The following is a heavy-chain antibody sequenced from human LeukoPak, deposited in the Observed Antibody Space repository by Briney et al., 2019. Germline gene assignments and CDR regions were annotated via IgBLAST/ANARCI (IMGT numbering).Heavy chain of an antibody. CDR1: GFTFSSYA. J-gene: IGHJ6*03. CDR3: ARGPRVGAAGFVSYHYIDV. V-gene: IGHV3-23*01. CDR2: ISGSGGST. D-gene: IGHD1-26*01. Sequence: GGSLRLSCEASGFTFSSYAMSWVRQAPGKGLEWVSAISGSGGSTYYADSVKGRFTISRDNSKNSLYLQMNSLRAEDTAVYYCARGPRVGAAGFVSYHYIDVWGKGTTVTVSS.